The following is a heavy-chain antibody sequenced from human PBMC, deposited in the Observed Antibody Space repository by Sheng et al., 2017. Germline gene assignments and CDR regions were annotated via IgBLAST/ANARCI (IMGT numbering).Heavy chain of an antibody. CDR3: ASGDYDFWSDRYWYFDL. J-gene: IGHJ2*01. CDR1: GFTFDDYG. Sequence: EVQLVESGGGVVRPGGSLRLSCAASGFTFDDYGMSWVRQAPGKGLEWVSGINWNGGSTGYADSVKGRFTISRDNAKNSLYLQMNSLRAEDTALYYCASGDYDFWSDRYWYFDLWGRGTLVTVSS. CDR2: INWNGGST. D-gene: IGHD3-3*01. V-gene: IGHV3-20*04.